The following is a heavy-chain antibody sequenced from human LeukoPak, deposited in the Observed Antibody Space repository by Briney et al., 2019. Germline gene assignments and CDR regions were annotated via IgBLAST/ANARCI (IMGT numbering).Heavy chain of an antibody. Sequence: PSETLSLTCTVSGGSFSGYYWSWIRQPPGKGLEWIGEINHSGSTNYNPSLKSRVTISVDTSKNQFSLKLSSVTAADTAVYYCARYPYFDYWGQGTLVTVSS. CDR2: INHSGST. V-gene: IGHV4-34*01. J-gene: IGHJ4*02. D-gene: IGHD2-2*01. CDR3: ARYPYFDY. CDR1: GGSFSGYY.